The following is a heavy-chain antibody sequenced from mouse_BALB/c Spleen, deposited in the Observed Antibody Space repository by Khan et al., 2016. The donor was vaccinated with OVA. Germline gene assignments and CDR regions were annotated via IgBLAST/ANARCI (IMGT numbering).Heavy chain of an antibody. D-gene: IGHD1-2*01. Sequence: EVQLQESGPGLVKPSQSLSLTCTVTGYSITSGYGWNWIRQFPGNKLEWMGYISYSVSTNYNTSLNSRISNTRDTTKNQFFLQLNSVATEDTATYYCARTARIKYWGQGTTLTVSS. V-gene: IGHV3-2*02. CDR3: ARTARIKY. CDR2: ISYSVST. J-gene: IGHJ2*01. CDR1: GYSITSGYG.